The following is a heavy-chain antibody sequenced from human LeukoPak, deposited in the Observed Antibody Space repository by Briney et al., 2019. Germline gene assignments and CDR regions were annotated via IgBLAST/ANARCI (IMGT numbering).Heavy chain of an antibody. D-gene: IGHD5-18*01. J-gene: IGHJ6*03. CDR3: ARVDSYGYGYYYYYIDV. Sequence: GESLKISCKGSGYSFTSYWIGWVRQMPGKGLEWMGIIYPGDSDTRYSPSFQGQVTISADKSISTAYLQWSSLKASDTAMYYCARVDSYGYGYYYYYIDVWGKGTTVTVSS. CDR1: GYSFTSYW. CDR2: IYPGDSDT. V-gene: IGHV5-51*01.